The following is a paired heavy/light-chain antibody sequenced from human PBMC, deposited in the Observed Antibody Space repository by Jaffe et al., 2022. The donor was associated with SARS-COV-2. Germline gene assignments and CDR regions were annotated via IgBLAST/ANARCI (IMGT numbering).Light chain of an antibody. CDR3: SAWDSSLSAYV. V-gene: IGLV10-54*04. Sequence: QAGLTQPPSVSKGLRQAATLTCTGDSNNVGNQGAAWLQQHQGHPPKLLSYRNNNRPSGISERFSASRSGNTASLTITGLQPEDEADYYCSAWDSSLSAYVFGTGTTVTVL. CDR1: SNNVGNQG. CDR2: RNN. J-gene: IGLJ1*01.
Heavy chain of an antibody. V-gene: IGHV3-15*01. J-gene: IGHJ4*02. CDR2: IKRKTDGGTT. CDR1: GFTFSNTH. D-gene: IGHD4-17*01. CDR3: LFGDLGDS. Sequence: EVQLVESGGGLVKPGGSLRLSCAASGFTFSNTHMTWVRQAPGKGLEWVGRIKRKTDGGTTDYAAPVKDRFTISRDDSKNTLYLQMNSLKTEDTAVYYCLFGDLGDSCGQGTLVTVSS.